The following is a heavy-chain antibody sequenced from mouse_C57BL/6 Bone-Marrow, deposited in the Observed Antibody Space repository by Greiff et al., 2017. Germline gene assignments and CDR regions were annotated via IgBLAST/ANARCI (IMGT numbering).Heavy chain of an antibody. CDR1: GFTFSSYV. D-gene: IGHD2-3*01. J-gene: IGHJ1*03. CDR2: ISSGGSYT. CDR3: ASHDGYFYWYFDV. V-gene: IGHV5-6*02. Sequence: DVMLVESGGDLVKPGGSLKLSCAASGFTFSSYVMSLVRPTPDKRLEWVATISSGGSYTYYPDSVKGRFTISRDNAKNTLYLQMSSLKSEDTAMYYCASHDGYFYWYFDVWGTGTTVTVSS.